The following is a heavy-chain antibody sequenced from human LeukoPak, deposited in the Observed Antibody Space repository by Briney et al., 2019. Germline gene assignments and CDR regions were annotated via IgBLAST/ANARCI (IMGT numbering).Heavy chain of an antibody. Sequence: SVKVSCKASGGTFSSYAISWVRQAPGRGLEWMGGIIPIFGTANYAQKFQGRVTITADESTSTAYMELSSLRSEDTAVYYCARDANQNIVVVPAAMDYWGQGTLVTVSS. J-gene: IGHJ4*02. CDR2: IIPIFGTA. V-gene: IGHV1-69*13. D-gene: IGHD2-2*01. CDR1: GGTFSSYA. CDR3: ARDANQNIVVVPAAMDY.